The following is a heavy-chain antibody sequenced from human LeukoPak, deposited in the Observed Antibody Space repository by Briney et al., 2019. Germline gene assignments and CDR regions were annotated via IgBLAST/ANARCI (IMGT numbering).Heavy chain of an antibody. CDR1: GGSISSGDYY. CDR2: IYYSGST. V-gene: IGHV4-30-4*08. Sequence: PSQTLSLTCTVSGGSISSGDYYWSWIRQPPGKGLEWIGYIYYSGSTYYNPSLKSRVTISVDTSNNQFSLKLNSVTAADTAVYYCARDSPVGATRFFDYWGQGTLVTVSS. D-gene: IGHD1-26*01. J-gene: IGHJ4*02. CDR3: ARDSPVGATRFFDY.